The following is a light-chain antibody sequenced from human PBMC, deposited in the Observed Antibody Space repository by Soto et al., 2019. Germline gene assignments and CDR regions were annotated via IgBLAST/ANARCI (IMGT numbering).Light chain of an antibody. CDR1: QSVSNY. Sequence: EIVLTQSPATLSLSPGERATLSCRASQSVSNYLAWYQQKPGQAPRLLIYDASTRATVIPARFGGSGSATDFTLPIIGLDPEDFVVYYFQQRSNSITFCHGTRLEI. CDR2: DAS. CDR3: QQRSNSIT. J-gene: IGKJ5*01. V-gene: IGKV3-11*01.